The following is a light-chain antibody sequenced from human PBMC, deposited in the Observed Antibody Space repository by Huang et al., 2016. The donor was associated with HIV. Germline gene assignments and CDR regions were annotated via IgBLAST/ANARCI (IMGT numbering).Light chain of an antibody. J-gene: IGKJ2*01. CDR1: QNINTW. CDR2: RAS. Sequence: DIQITQSPSTLSASVGHRVTITCRASQNINTWLAWYQQKTGKAPDLLIYRASSLQVGGPSRFTGSGSGTEFTLTITSLQPDDLGTYYCQQYNTYLYTCGQGTKLEI. V-gene: IGKV1-5*03. CDR3: QQYNTYLYT.